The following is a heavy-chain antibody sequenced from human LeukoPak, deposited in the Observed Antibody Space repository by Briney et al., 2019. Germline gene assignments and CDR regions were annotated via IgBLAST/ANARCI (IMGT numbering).Heavy chain of an antibody. CDR3: ARDRYSSSWYTHFDY. CDR2: INSDGSST. V-gene: IGHV3-74*01. Sequence: GGSLRLSCAASGFTFSSYWMHWVRQAPGKGLVWVSRINSDGSSTSYADSVKGRFTISRDNAKNTLYLQMNSLRAEDTAVYYCARDRYSSSWYTHFDYWGQGTLVTVSS. D-gene: IGHD6-13*01. J-gene: IGHJ4*02. CDR1: GFTFSSYW.